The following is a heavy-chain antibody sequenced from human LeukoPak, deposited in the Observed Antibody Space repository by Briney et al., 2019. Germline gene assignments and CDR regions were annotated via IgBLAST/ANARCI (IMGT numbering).Heavy chain of an antibody. CDR1: GFTFSSYG. Sequence: PGGSLTLSCAASGFTFSSYGMHWVRQPPARGLEWEAGISYDGSNKYYADSVKGRFTISRDTSKNTLYLQMNSLRAEDTAVYYCARRQNSSGWTLPYWGQGTLVSVSS. J-gene: IGHJ4*02. D-gene: IGHD6-19*01. CDR3: ARRQNSSGWTLPY. V-gene: IGHV3-30*03. CDR2: ISYDGSNK.